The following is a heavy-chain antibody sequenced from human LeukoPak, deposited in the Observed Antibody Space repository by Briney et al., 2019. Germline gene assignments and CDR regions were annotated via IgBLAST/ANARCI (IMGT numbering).Heavy chain of an antibody. CDR3: ARGTYYYGSSAYSPFDY. D-gene: IGHD3-22*01. CDR1: GGSVSTDY. V-gene: IGHV4-59*02. J-gene: IGHJ4*02. CDR2: IYNSGTT. Sequence: PSEPLSLTCTVSGGSVSTDYWNWIRQPPGKGLEWIGYIYNSGTTNYNPSLKSRVTISVDTSKNQFSLKLSSVTAADTAVYYCARGTYYYGSSAYSPFDYWGKGTLVPVSS.